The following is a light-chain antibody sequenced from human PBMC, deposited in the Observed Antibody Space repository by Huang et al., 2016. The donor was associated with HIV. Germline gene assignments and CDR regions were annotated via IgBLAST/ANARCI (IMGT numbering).Light chain of an antibody. CDR3: QQYNNRPPG. CDR1: QNINSN. J-gene: IGKJ3*01. Sequence: EIVMTQSPATLSVSLGERATLSCRDGQNINSNLAWYQQKPGQAPRLLIYGASTRATGIPGRFSGSGSGTEFTLTISSLQSEDFAVYYCQQYNNRPPGFGPGTKVDFK. V-gene: IGKV3-15*01. CDR2: GAS.